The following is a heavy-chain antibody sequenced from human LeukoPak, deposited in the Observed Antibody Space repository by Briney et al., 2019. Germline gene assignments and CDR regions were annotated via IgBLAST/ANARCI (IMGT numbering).Heavy chain of an antibody. D-gene: IGHD6-19*01. V-gene: IGHV7-4-1*02. Sequence: ASVKVSCKASGYTFTSYAMNWVRQAPGQGLEWMGWINTNTGNPTYAQGFTGRFVFSLDTSVSTAYLQISSLKAEDTAVYYCAGARSGWASDAFDIWGQGTMVIASS. CDR2: INTNTGNP. J-gene: IGHJ3*02. CDR3: AGARSGWASDAFDI. CDR1: GYTFTSYA.